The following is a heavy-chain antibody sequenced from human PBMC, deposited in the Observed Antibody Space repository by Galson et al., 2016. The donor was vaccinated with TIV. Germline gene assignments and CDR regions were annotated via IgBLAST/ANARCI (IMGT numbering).Heavy chain of an antibody. J-gene: IGHJ4*02. CDR3: ARHSDIAADFHY. D-gene: IGHD2-21*01. V-gene: IGHV4-39*01. CDR2: IYFTGST. Sequence: SETLSLTCIISGDSISSSTYYWGWIRQPPGKGLEWIGSIYFTGSTHYTPSLKSRVTISLDTSKNQFSLKLSSVTAADTAVYYCARHSDIAADFHYWGQGTLATVSS. CDR1: GDSISSSTYY.